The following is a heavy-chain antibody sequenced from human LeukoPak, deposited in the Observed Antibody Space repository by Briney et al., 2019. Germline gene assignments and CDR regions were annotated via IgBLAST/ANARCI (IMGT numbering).Heavy chain of an antibody. CDR2: INHSGST. J-gene: IGHJ4*02. Sequence: PSETLSLTCTVSGGSISSSSYYWSWIRQTPGKGLEWIGEINHSGSTNYNPSLKSRVTISVDTSKKQFSLRLISMSAADTAVFYCARRGLVGYCSSTSTNCFRQAYFDYWGQGTLVTVSS. CDR1: GGSISSSSYY. CDR3: ARRGLVGYCSSTSTNCFRQAYFDY. D-gene: IGHD2-2*01. V-gene: IGHV4-39*07.